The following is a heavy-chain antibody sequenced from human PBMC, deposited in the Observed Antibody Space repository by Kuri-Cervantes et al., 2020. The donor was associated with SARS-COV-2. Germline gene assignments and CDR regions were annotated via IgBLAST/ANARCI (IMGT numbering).Heavy chain of an antibody. CDR2: ISGSGGST. J-gene: IGHJ4*02. V-gene: IGHV3-23*01. CDR3: AKDYFSDTSNYFDY. Sequence: GGSLRLSCVASEFNFRYYGMYWVRQAPGKGLEWVSPISGSGGSTYYADSVKGRFTISRDNSKNTLYLQVISLRAEDTALYYCAKDYFSDTSNYFDYWGQGALVTVSS. D-gene: IGHD3-3*01. CDR1: EFNFRYYG.